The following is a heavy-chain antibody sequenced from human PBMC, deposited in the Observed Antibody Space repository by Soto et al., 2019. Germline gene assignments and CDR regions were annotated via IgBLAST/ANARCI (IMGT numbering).Heavy chain of an antibody. Sequence: SETLSLTCAVSGDSISSNVWWSWVRQPPGKGLEWIGEAYHNGLTDYNPSLKSRVTMSVDTSKNEFSLKLTSVTAADTAIYYCSRDAAVPGESDRFDYWGQGTLVTVSS. D-gene: IGHD6-19*01. V-gene: IGHV4-4*02. CDR1: GDSISSNVW. J-gene: IGHJ4*02. CDR3: SRDAAVPGESDRFDY. CDR2: AYHNGLT.